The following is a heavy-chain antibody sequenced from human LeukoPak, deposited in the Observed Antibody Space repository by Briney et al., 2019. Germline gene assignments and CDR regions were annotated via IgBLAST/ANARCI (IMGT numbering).Heavy chain of an antibody. Sequence: GGSLRLSCAASGFTFSSYAMSWVRQAPGKGLEWVSGISGSDGSTYYADSVKGRFTISRDNSKNTLYLQMNTLRADDTAVYYCAKDHGSSDWYYFDYWGQGTLVTVSS. CDR2: ISGSDGST. CDR1: GFTFSSYA. J-gene: IGHJ4*02. D-gene: IGHD6-13*01. CDR3: AKDHGSSDWYYFDY. V-gene: IGHV3-23*01.